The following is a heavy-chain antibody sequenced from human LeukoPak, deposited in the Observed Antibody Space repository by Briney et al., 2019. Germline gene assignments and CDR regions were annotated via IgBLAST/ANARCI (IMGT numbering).Heavy chain of an antibody. CDR3: ARDRGRYCSSTSCPSLNWFDP. V-gene: IGHV3-9*01. Sequence: PGGSLRLSCAASGFTFDDYAMHWVRQAPGKGLEWVSGISWNSGSIGYADSVKGRFTISRDNAKNSLYLQMNSLRAEDTAVYYCARDRGRYCSSTSCPSLNWFDPWGQGTLVTVSS. CDR2: ISWNSGSI. D-gene: IGHD2-2*01. J-gene: IGHJ5*02. CDR1: GFTFDDYA.